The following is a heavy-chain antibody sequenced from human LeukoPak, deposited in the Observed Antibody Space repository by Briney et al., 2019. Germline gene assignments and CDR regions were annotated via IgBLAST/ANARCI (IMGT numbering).Heavy chain of an antibody. CDR1: GNTFN. Sequence: ASVKVSCKASGNTFNIHWARQAPGQGLEWMGWINAGNGNTKYSQKFQGRVTITRDTSASTAYMELSSLRSEDTAVYYCARNYYDFWSGYSSPLDYWGQGALVTVSS. D-gene: IGHD3-3*01. V-gene: IGHV1-3*01. CDR3: ARNYYDFWSGYSSPLDY. J-gene: IGHJ4*02. CDR2: INAGNGNT.